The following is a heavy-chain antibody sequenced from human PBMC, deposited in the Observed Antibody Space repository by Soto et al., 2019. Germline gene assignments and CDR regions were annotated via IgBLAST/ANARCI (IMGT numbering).Heavy chain of an antibody. V-gene: IGHV3-30*18. J-gene: IGHJ4*02. CDR2: ISYDGSNK. Sequence: QVQLVESGGGVVQPGRSLRLSCAASGFTFSSYGMHWVLQAPGKGLEWVAVISYDGSNKYYADSVKGRFTISRDNSKNTLYLQMNSLRAEDTAVYYCAKEDSSGYSYYFDYWGQGTLVTVSS. D-gene: IGHD3-22*01. CDR3: AKEDSSGYSYYFDY. CDR1: GFTFSSYG.